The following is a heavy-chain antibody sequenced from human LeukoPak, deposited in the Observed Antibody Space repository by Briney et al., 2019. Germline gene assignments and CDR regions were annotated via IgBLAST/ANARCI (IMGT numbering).Heavy chain of an antibody. Sequence: ASVKVSCKASGGTFSSYAISWVRQAPGQGLEWMGRIIPIFGTANYAQKFQGRVTITTDESTSTAYMELSSLRSEDAAVYYCAREGQQLPDYWGQGTLVTVSS. D-gene: IGHD6-13*01. CDR2: IIPIFGTA. CDR3: AREGQQLPDY. J-gene: IGHJ4*02. CDR1: GGTFSSYA. V-gene: IGHV1-69*05.